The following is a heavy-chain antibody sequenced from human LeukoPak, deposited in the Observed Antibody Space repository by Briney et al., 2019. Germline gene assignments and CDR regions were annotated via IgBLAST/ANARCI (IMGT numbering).Heavy chain of an antibody. D-gene: IGHD2-2*01. CDR2: ISPISGTP. CDR3: ARGPQYQLLKASGYYYMDV. Sequence: GASVKVSCKASGGTFSSHAIAWVRQAPGQGPEWMGGISPISGTPNYAQKFQGRVTITTDESTNTAFMELSSLTSDDTAVYYCARGPQYQLLKASGYYYMDVWGEGTTVTVSS. V-gene: IGHV1-69*05. J-gene: IGHJ6*03. CDR1: GGTFSSHA.